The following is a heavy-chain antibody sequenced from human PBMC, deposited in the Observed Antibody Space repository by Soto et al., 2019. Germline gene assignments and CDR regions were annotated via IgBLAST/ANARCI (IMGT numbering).Heavy chain of an antibody. D-gene: IGHD3-3*01. CDR2: IYYSGST. J-gene: IGHJ4*02. CDR3: ARRITIFGVAYFDY. Sequence: SETLSLTCTVSGGSISSSSYYWGWIRQPPGKGLEWIGSIYYSGSTYYNPSLKSRVTISVDTSKNQFSLKLSSVTAADTAVYYCARRITIFGVAYFDYWGQGTLVTVSS. V-gene: IGHV4-39*01. CDR1: GGSISSSSYY.